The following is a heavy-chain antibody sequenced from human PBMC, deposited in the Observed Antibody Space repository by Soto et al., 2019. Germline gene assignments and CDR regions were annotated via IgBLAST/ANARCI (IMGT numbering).Heavy chain of an antibody. V-gene: IGHV4-59*01. CDR2: IYYSGST. D-gene: IGHD2-2*01. CDR1: GGSISSYY. J-gene: IGHJ6*02. Sequence: PSETLSLTCTVSGGSISSYYWSWIRQPPGKGLEWIGYIYYSGSTNYNPSLKSRVTISVDTSKNQFSLKLSSVTAADTAVYYCARGSGEYQLLALPYYYYGMDVWGQGTTVTVSS. CDR3: ARGSGEYQLLALPYYYYGMDV.